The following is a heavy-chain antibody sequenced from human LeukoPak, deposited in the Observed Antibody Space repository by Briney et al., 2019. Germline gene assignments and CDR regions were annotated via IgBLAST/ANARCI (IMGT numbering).Heavy chain of an antibody. Sequence: PSETLSLTCSVSGASISSYDWSWIRQPPGKGLEWIGYTYIRGSTDYNPSLKSRVTLSVDTSKSQFSLRLSSLTAADTDVYDCARRWHYYDRKGDPFDAFDIWGQGTMVSVSS. CDR2: TYIRGST. V-gene: IGHV4-4*09. CDR3: ARRWHYYDRKGDPFDAFDI. D-gene: IGHD3-22*01. CDR1: GASISSYD. J-gene: IGHJ3*02.